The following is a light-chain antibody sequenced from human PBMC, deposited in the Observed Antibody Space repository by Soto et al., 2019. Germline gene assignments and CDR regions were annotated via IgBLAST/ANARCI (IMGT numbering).Light chain of an antibody. V-gene: IGLV2-11*01. CDR1: SSVVGGYNY. CDR2: DVS. CDR3: CSYAGSYTYV. Sequence: SALTQPRSVSGSPGQSVTISCTGTSSVVGGYNYVSWYQQHPGKAPKLMIYDVSKRPSGVPGRFSGSKSGNTASLTISGLQAEDEADYYCCSYAGSYTYVFGTGTKVTVL. J-gene: IGLJ1*01.